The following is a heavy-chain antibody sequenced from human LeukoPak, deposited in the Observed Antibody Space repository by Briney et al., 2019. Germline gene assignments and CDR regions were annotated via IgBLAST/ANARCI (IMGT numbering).Heavy chain of an antibody. CDR1: GFTFSSYA. J-gene: IGHJ5*02. Sequence: GGSLRLSCAASGFTFSSYAMTWVRQAPGKGLEWVSSINAGGSSTYYADSVKGRFTISRDNSKNTLYLQMNSLRAEDTAVYYCAKGGYDFWSGYSFGNPDPWGQGTLVTVSS. CDR2: INAGGSST. D-gene: IGHD3-3*01. V-gene: IGHV3-23*01. CDR3: AKGGYDFWSGYSFGNPDP.